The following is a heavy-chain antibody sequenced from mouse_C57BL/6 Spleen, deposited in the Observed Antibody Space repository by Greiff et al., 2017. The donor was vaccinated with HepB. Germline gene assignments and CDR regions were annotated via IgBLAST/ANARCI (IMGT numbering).Heavy chain of an antibody. D-gene: IGHD1-1*01. CDR1: GYTFTSYW. CDR3: ARESDYYGSSFYYFDY. V-gene: IGHV1-64*01. Sequence: VQLQQPGAELVKPGASVKLSCKASGYTFTSYWMHWVKQRPGQGLEWVGMIHPNSGSTNYNEKFKSMATLTVDKSSSTAYMQLSSLTSEDSAVYYCARESDYYGSSFYYFDYWGQGTTLTVSS. CDR2: IHPNSGST. J-gene: IGHJ2*01.